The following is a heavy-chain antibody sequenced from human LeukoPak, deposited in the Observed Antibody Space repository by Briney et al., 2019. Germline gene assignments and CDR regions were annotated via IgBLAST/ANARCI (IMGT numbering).Heavy chain of an antibody. CDR1: GGTLSSYV. D-gene: IGHD5-24*01. V-gene: IGHV1-69*04. CDR3: ASWIGGRATNTRRDY. Sequence: ASVKVSCKASGGTLSSYVISWVRQAPGQGLEWMGRIIPILGIANYAQKFQGRVTITADKSTSTAYMELSSLRSEDTAVYYCASWIGGRATNTRRDYWGQGTLVTVSS. CDR2: IIPILGIA. J-gene: IGHJ4*02.